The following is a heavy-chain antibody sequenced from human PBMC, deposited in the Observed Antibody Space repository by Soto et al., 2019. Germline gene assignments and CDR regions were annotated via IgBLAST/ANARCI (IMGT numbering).Heavy chain of an antibody. CDR3: ARLEGDCSGGSCYSFDY. Sequence: SETLSLTCTVSGGSISSYYWSWIRQPPGKGLEWIGYIYYSGSTNYNPSLKSRVTISVDTSKNQFSLKLSSVTAADTAVYYCARLEGDCSGGSCYSFDYWGQGTLVTVSS. D-gene: IGHD2-15*01. J-gene: IGHJ4*02. CDR1: GGSISSYY. V-gene: IGHV4-59*08. CDR2: IYYSGST.